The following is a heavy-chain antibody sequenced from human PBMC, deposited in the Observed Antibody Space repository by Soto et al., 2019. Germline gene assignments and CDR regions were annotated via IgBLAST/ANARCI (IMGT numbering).Heavy chain of an antibody. V-gene: IGHV4-59*01. CDR3: ARERMTNMAAAGTSNYYYYMDV. Sequence: QVQLQESGPGLVKPSETLSLTCTVSGGSISSYYWSWIRQPPGKGLEWIGYIYYSGSTNYNPSLKSRVTISVDTSKNQFSLKLSSVTAADTAVYYCARERMTNMAAAGTSNYYYYMDVWGKGTTVTVSS. CDR2: IYYSGST. CDR1: GGSISSYY. J-gene: IGHJ6*03. D-gene: IGHD6-13*01.